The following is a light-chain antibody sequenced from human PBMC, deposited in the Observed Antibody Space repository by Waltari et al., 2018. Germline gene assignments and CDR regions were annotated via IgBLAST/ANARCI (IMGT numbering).Light chain of an antibody. CDR2: VAS. CDR3: QQYGSSFT. Sequence: EIVLTQSPGPLSLSPGERATLSCRASQSVTSRYLAWYQQKPGQSPRLLISVASSRAAGIPDRFSGSWSGTDFTLTSSRLEPEDFAVYYCQQYGSSFTFGPGTKVDIK. CDR1: QSVTSRY. J-gene: IGKJ3*01. V-gene: IGKV3-20*01.